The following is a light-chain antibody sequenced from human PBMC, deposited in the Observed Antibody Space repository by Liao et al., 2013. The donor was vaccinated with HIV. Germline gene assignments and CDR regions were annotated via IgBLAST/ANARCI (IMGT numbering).Light chain of an antibody. CDR2: HDT. CDR3: QVWDTSSAHRVV. Sequence: SYVLTQPSSLSVAPGKTARMTCGGNSIGSKSVHWYQQKPGQAPVLVISHDTDRPSGIPARFSASNSGNTATLTISRVEAGDEADYYCQVWDTSSAHRVVFGGGTKLTVL. J-gene: IGLJ2*01. V-gene: IGLV3-21*04. CDR1: SIGSKS.